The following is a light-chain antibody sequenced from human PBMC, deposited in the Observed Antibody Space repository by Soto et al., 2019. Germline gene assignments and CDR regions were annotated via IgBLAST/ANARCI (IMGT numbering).Light chain of an antibody. CDR1: SSDVGSHNL. CDR3: CSNGRSSSLKVM. Sequence: QSALTQPASVSGSPGQSITISCSGISSDVGSHNLVSWFQQYPGKAPKLIICDDSKRPSGVSPRFSGSKSGNTASLTISELQAEDEADYYCCSNGRSSSLKVMFGGGTKVTVL. V-gene: IGLV2-23*01. J-gene: IGLJ3*02. CDR2: DDS.